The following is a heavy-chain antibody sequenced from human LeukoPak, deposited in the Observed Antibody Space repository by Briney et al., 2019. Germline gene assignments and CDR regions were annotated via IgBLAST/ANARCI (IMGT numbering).Heavy chain of an antibody. J-gene: IGHJ4*02. CDR1: GFTFSSYA. D-gene: IGHD2-2*01. CDR2: ISGSGGST. Sequence: GGSLRLSCAASGFTFSSYAMSWVRQAPGKGLEWVSAISGSGGSTYYADSVKGRFTISRDNSKNTPYLQMNSLRAEDTAVYYCASTATVVVPAAIRYWGQGTLVTVSS. V-gene: IGHV3-23*01. CDR3: ASTATVVVPAAIRY.